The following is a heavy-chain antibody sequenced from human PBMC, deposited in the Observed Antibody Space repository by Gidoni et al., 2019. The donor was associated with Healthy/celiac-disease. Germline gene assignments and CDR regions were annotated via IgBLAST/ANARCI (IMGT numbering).Heavy chain of an antibody. Sequence: EVQLVESGGGLVQPWGSLKLPCAASGFTSSGSAMHWVRQASGKGLEWVGRIRSKANSYATAYAASVKGRFTISRDDSKNTAYLQMNSLKTEDTAVYYCTSEELEPPLFDYWGQGTLVTVSS. CDR1: GFTSSGSA. CDR2: IRSKANSYAT. D-gene: IGHD1-1*01. V-gene: IGHV3-73*02. CDR3: TSEELEPPLFDY. J-gene: IGHJ4*02.